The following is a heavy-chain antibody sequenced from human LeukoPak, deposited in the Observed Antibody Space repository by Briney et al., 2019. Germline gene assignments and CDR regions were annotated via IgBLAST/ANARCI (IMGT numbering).Heavy chain of an antibody. D-gene: IGHD5-12*01. CDR3: TRRGGYDLRDY. V-gene: IGHV3-73*01. CDR1: GFTFSGSA. CDR2: IRSKANSYAT. Sequence: GGSLGLSCAASGFTFSGSAMHWVRQASGKGLEWVGRIRSKANSYATAYAASVKGRFTISRDDSKNTAYLQMNGLKTEDTAVYYCTRRGGYDLRDYWGQGTLVTVSS. J-gene: IGHJ4*02.